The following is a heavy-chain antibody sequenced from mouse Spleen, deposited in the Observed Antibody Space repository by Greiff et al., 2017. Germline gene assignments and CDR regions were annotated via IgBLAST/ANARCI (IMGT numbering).Heavy chain of an antibody. V-gene: IGHV5-17*01. CDR2: ISSGSSTI. J-gene: IGHJ3*01. CDR3: ARSSLLRLSWFAY. D-gene: IGHD1-2*01. Sequence: EVQLVESGGGLVKPGGSLKLSCAASGFTFSDYGMHWVRQAPEKGLEWVAYISSGSSTIYYADTVKGRFTISRDNAKNTLFLQMTSLRSEDTAMYYCARSSLLRLSWFAYWGQGTLVTVSA. CDR1: GFTFSDYG.